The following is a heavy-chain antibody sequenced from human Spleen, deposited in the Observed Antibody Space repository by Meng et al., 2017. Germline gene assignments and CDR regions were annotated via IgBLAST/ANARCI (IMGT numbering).Heavy chain of an antibody. CDR1: GGSFSGYY. V-gene: IGHV4-34*01. D-gene: IGHD4-23*01. CDR2: INHSGST. Sequence: QVQPQQWGAGLLKPSEPLSLTCAVYGGSFSGYYWSWIRQPPGKGLEWIGEINHSGSTNYNPSLKSRVTISVDTSKNQFSLKLSSVTAADTAVYYCARDPHDYGGNVRFDYWGQGTLVTVSS. J-gene: IGHJ4*02. CDR3: ARDPHDYGGNVRFDY.